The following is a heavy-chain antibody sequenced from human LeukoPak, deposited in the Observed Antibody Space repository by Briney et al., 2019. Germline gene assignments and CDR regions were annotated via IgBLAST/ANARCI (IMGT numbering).Heavy chain of an antibody. Sequence: GGSLRLSCAASGFTLSDAWMSWVRQAPGKGLEWVGRIKSKTDGRTTDYVAPVKGRFTISRDDSKNMLYLQMNSLRSEDTAVYYCATVGYAVVGFDYWGQGTLVTVSS. CDR3: ATVGYAVVGFDY. D-gene: IGHD2-15*01. V-gene: IGHV3-15*01. CDR1: GFTLSDAW. J-gene: IGHJ4*02. CDR2: IKSKTDGRTT.